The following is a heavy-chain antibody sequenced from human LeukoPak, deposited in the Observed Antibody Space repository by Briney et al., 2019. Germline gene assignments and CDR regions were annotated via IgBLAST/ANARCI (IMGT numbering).Heavy chain of an antibody. CDR1: GFTFSSYW. Sequence: HAGGSLRLSCVASGFTFSSYWMTWVRQAPGKGLEWLANIKEDGSIQYYLDSVRGRFTISRDNAKTSVYLQLNSLRADDTAVYYCARDVWTGVAVSDYWGQGTLVTVSS. V-gene: IGHV3-7*01. J-gene: IGHJ4*02. CDR3: ARDVWTGVAVSDY. CDR2: IKEDGSIQ. D-gene: IGHD6-19*01.